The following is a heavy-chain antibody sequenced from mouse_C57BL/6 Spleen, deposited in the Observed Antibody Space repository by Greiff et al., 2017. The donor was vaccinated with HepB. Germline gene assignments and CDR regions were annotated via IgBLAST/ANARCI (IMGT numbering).Heavy chain of an antibody. J-gene: IGHJ3*01. V-gene: IGHV1-9*01. CDR1: GYTFTGYW. Sequence: VQLQQSGAELMKPGASVKLSCKATGYTFTGYWIEWVKQRPGHGLEWIGEILPGSGSTNYNEKFKGKATFTADTSSNTAYMQLSSLTTEDSAIYYGARRGYYYGSSEFAYWGQGTLVTVSA. CDR3: ARRGYYYGSSEFAY. D-gene: IGHD1-1*01. CDR2: ILPGSGST.